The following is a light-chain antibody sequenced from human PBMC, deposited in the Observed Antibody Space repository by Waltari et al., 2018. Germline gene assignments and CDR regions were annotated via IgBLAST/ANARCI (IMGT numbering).Light chain of an antibody. Sequence: DIQMTQSPSSVSASVGDRITITCRASQDIGNWLAGYQQKPGTAPKLLIYAASRLQRGVPARFSGSGVATDFTLTIVSLQPEDFATYFCQQANTFPPGVTFGGGTKVEI. V-gene: IGKV1D-12*01. CDR1: QDIGNW. J-gene: IGKJ4*01. CDR2: AAS. CDR3: QQANTFPPGVT.